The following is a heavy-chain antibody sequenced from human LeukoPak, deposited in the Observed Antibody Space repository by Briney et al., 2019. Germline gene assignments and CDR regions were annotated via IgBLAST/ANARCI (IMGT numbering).Heavy chain of an antibody. D-gene: IGHD5-24*01. Sequence: GGSLRLSCAASGFTFSSYEMNWVRQAPGKGLEWVSYISSSGSTIYYADSVKGRFTISRDNAKNSLYLQMNSLRAEDTAVYYCARTKEMATISYFDSWGQGTLVTVSS. CDR3: ARTKEMATISYFDS. V-gene: IGHV3-48*03. CDR1: GFTFSSYE. CDR2: ISSSGSTI. J-gene: IGHJ4*02.